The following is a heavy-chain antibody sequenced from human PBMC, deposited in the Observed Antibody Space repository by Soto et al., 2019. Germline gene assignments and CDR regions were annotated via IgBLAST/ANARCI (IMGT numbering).Heavy chain of an antibody. CDR1: GYTFTSYA. D-gene: IGHD3-3*01. V-gene: IGHV1-3*01. J-gene: IGHJ4*02. CDR2: INAGNGNT. CDR3: ARGSITIFGVVIQSFDY. Sequence: QVQLVQSGAEVKKPGASVKVSCKASGYTFTSYAMHWVRQAPGQRLEWMGWINAGNGNTKYSQKFQGRVTITRDTSASTAYMELSSLRSEDTAVYYCARGSITIFGVVIQSFDYWGQGTLVTVSS.